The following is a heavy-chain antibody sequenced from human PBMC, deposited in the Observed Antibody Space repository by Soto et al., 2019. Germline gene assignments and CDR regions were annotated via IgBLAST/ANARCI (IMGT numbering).Heavy chain of an antibody. Sequence: EVQLVESGGGLVQPGGSLKLSCAASGFTFSGSAMHWVRQASGKGLEWVGRIRSKANSYATAYAASVKGRFTISRDDSKNTAYLQMNSLKTEDTAVYYCTTLGYCSGGSCYFGVRYGMDVWGQGTTVTVSS. D-gene: IGHD2-15*01. V-gene: IGHV3-73*01. CDR2: IRSKANSYAT. CDR1: GFTFSGSA. CDR3: TTLGYCSGGSCYFGVRYGMDV. J-gene: IGHJ6*02.